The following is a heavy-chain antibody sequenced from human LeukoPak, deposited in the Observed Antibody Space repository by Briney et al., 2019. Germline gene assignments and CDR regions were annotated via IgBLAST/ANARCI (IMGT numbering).Heavy chain of an antibody. CDR3: ARGQYSSGPEDY. Sequence: SGGSLRLSCAASGFTFSSYSMNWVRQAPGKGLEWVSSISSSSSYIYYADSVKGRFTISRDNAKNSLYLQMNRLRAEDTAVYYCARGQYSSGPEDYWGQGTLVTVSS. J-gene: IGHJ4*02. D-gene: IGHD6-19*01. V-gene: IGHV3-21*01. CDR1: GFTFSSYS. CDR2: ISSSSSYI.